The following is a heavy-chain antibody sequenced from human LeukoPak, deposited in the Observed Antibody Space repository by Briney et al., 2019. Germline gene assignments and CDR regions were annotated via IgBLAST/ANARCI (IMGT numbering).Heavy chain of an antibody. CDR3: ARSSSWYFDY. CDR1: GYTFTNYY. D-gene: IGHD6-13*01. Sequence: GASVKVSCKTSGYTFTNYYIHWVRQAPGQGLEWMAWINPNSGGSDSAQKFQGRVTMTRDTSINTAYMELSRLRSDDTAVYYCARSSSWYFDYWGQGTLVTVSS. CDR2: INPNSGGS. J-gene: IGHJ4*02. V-gene: IGHV1-2*02.